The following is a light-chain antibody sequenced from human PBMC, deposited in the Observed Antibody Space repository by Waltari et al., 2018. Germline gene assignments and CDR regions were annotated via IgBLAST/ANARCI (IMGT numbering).Light chain of an antibody. V-gene: IGLV1-51*01. CDR2: DTN. CDR1: SPNIGKNF. CDR3: GTWDSGLSVSVV. Sequence: QSVLTQPPSVSAAPGQKVTISCSGSSPNIGKNFVSWYQQFPGTAPKLLIYDTNKRPSGIPDRFSGSKSGTSATLDITGLQTGDEADYYCGTWDSGLSVSVVFGGGTKLTVL. J-gene: IGLJ2*01.